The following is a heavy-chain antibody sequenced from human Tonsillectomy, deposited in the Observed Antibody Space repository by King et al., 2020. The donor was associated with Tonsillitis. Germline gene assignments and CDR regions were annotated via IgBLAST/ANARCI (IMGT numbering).Heavy chain of an antibody. CDR1: GGSISSYY. J-gene: IGHJ3*02. Sequence: QLQESGPGLVKPSETLSLTCTVSGGSISSYYWSWIRQPPGKGLEWIGYIYYSGSTNYNPSLQSRVTISVDTSKNQFSLKLSSVTAADTAVYYCHRGGSGSSGSADAFDIWGQGTMVTVSS. CDR2: IYYSGST. V-gene: IGHV4-59*01. D-gene: IGHD1-26*01. CDR3: HRGGSGSSGSADAFDI.